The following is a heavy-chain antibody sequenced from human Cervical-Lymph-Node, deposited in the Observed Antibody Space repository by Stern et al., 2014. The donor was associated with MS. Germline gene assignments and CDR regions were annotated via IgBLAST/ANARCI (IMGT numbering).Heavy chain of an antibody. V-gene: IGHV1-69*01. CDR1: GGAFNVYA. Sequence: VQLVQSGAEVKKPGSSVKVSCQASGGAFNVYAINWLRQAPGQGLEWMGGIIPIIGIANYAQNFQGRVMITADESTRTSSMQLSSLTSNDTAVYYCARDGRHTNNYGLDVWGQGTTVTVSS. J-gene: IGHJ6*02. CDR2: IIPIIGIA. CDR3: ARDGRHTNNYGLDV.